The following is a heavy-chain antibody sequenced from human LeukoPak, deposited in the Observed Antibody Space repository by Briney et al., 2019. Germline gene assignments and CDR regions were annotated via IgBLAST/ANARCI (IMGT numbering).Heavy chain of an antibody. CDR3: ARALRGIAARLYPY. CDR1: GGSFSGYY. V-gene: IGHV4-34*01. J-gene: IGHJ4*02. D-gene: IGHD6-6*01. CDR2: INHSGST. Sequence: SETLSLTCAVYGGSFSGYYWSWIRHPPGKGLEWIGEINHSGSTNYNPSLKSRVTISVDTSKNQFSLKLSSVTAADTAVYYCARALRGIAARLYPYWGQGTLVTASS.